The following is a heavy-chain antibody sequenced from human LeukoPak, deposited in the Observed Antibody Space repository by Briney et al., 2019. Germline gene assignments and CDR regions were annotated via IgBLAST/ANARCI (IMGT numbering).Heavy chain of an antibody. Sequence: ASVKVSCKASGYTFLNYGLSWVRQAPGQGREWMGRISVFNGNTNYTQKFQGRVTMTTDTSTSTAYMELTSLTSDDTAVYYCATGGSGWSRDYWGQGTLVTVSS. D-gene: IGHD6-19*01. V-gene: IGHV1-18*01. J-gene: IGHJ4*02. CDR3: ATGGSGWSRDY. CDR1: GYTFLNYG. CDR2: ISVFNGNT.